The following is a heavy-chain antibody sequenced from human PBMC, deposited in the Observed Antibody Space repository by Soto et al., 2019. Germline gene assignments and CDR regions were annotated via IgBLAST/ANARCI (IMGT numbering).Heavy chain of an antibody. D-gene: IGHD6-19*01. J-gene: IGHJ4*02. CDR3: ARSFGWYEIDQ. V-gene: IGHV4-4*02. CDR1: SASISSEQR. CDR2: IHHSGST. Sequence: QMQLQESGPGLVKPSETLSLTCAVSSASISSEQRWSWVRQPPGKGLEWIGGIHHSGSTNKNPSLKSRVTMSVDKSKNQFSLNLNSVTAADTAVYYWARSFGWYEIDQWGQGTLVIVSS.